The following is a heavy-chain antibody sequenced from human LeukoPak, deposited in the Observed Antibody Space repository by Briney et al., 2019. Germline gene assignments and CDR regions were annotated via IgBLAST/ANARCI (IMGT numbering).Heavy chain of an antibody. CDR2: INSISQTI. V-gene: IGHV3-48*02. J-gene: IGHJ4*02. CDR3: ARDHDAPGSFYDY. D-gene: IGHD1-26*01. Sequence: PGGSLRLSCVASGFTFSACAMNWVRQAPGRGLEWVSYINSISQTIYYADSVKGRFTISRDNAKNSLYLQMNSLRDEDTAVYYCARDHDAPGSFYDYWGQGNLVTVSS. CDR1: GFTFSACA.